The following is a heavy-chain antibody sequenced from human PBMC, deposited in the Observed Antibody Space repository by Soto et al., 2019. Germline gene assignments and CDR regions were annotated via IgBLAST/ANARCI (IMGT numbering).Heavy chain of an antibody. J-gene: IGHJ1*01. Sequence: GFLRLSCSASGFPFRHYAMTWVRQAPGKGLEWVSSISGNGGSTYYADSVKGRFTISRDNSKNTLYLQMNSLRAEDTAVFYCEKPYGDFKLMHWGEGPL. V-gene: IGHV3-23*01. CDR1: GFPFRHYA. D-gene: IGHD4-17*01. CDR3: EKPYGDFKLMH. CDR2: ISGNGGST.